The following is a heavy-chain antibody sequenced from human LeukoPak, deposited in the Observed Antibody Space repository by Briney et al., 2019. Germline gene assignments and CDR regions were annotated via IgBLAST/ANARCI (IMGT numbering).Heavy chain of an antibody. V-gene: IGHV1-69*06. CDR3: ARCSPGDSSNFYAVLQY. J-gene: IGHJ4*02. CDR2: IIPVFGTT. D-gene: IGHD3-22*01. CDR1: GGTFSSYA. Sequence: ASVKVSCKSSGGTFSSYAVSWVRLTPGQGLEWLGGIIPVFGTTTYAQKFQAKVTMTADKSTNTAYLEISSLTSDDTAVYYCARCSPGDSSNFYAVLQYWGQGTQVTVST.